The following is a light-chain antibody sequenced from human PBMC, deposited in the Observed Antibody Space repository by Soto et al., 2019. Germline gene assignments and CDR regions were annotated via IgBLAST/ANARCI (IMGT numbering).Light chain of an antibody. V-gene: IGLV2-14*03. Sequence: QSVLTQPASVSGSPGQSITISCIGTSSDVGGHYYVSWYQQHTGKAPKLLIYAVSDRVSGVSDRFSASKSGNAASLTISGLQADDEADYFCSSYRNINTVIFGGGTKVTVL. J-gene: IGLJ2*01. CDR3: SSYRNINTVI. CDR2: AVS. CDR1: SSDVGGHYY.